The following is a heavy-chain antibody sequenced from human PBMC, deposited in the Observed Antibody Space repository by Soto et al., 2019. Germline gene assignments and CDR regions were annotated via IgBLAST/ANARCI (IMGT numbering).Heavy chain of an antibody. CDR1: GGSFSGYY. J-gene: IGHJ4*02. CDR2: INHSGST. V-gene: IGHV4-34*01. Sequence: QVQLQQWGAGLLKPSETLSLTCAVYGGSFSGYYWSWIRQPPGKGLEWIGEINHSGSTNYNPSLTGCVTIQEHSPKHQFAQELGFVTAATRGVYYFGRGVCIAFFRAYGGEGPLVTFPP. CDR3: GRGVCIAFFRAY. D-gene: IGHD3-3*02.